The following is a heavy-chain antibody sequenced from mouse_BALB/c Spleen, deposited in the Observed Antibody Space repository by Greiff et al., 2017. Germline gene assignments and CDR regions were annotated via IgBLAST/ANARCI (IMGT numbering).Heavy chain of an antibody. CDR2: SRNKANDYTT. CDR3: AGASYDGLYAMDY. Sequence: EVKVVESGGGLVQPGGSLSLSCATSGFTFSDFYMEWVRQPPGKRLEWIAASRNKANDYTTEYSASVKGRFIVSRDTSQSILYLQMNAMSAEDTAICYCAGASYDGLYAMDYWGQGTSVTVSS. CDR1: GFTFSDFY. V-gene: IGHV7-1*02. D-gene: IGHD2-3*01. J-gene: IGHJ4*01.